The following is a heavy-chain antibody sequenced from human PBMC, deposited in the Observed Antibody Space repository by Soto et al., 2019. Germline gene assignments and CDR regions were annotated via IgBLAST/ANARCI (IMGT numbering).Heavy chain of an antibody. D-gene: IGHD4-17*01. CDR3: TTEETGDLAYYYYGMDV. V-gene: IGHV3-15*01. CDR2: IKSKTDGGTT. J-gene: IGHJ6*04. Sequence: GGSMELSSAGSGFTFINAWMSWVRQAPGEGLDWVGRIKSKTDGGTTDYAAPVKGRFTISRDDSKNTLYLKMNSLKTENTAVYYCTTEETGDLAYYYYGMDVGVKGTTVTGPS. CDR1: GFTFINAW.